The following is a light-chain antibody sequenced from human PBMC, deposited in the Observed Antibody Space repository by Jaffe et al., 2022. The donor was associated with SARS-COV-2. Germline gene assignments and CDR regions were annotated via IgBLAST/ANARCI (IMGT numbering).Light chain of an antibody. CDR1: QSIRNY. CDR2: AAS. J-gene: IGKJ1*01. CDR3: QQSYNTPWT. Sequence: DIQMTQSPSSLSASVGDRVTITCRASQSIRNYLVWYQQKPGKAPELLIYAASTLQSGVPSRFSGSGSGTTFSLTISSLQSEDFATYYCQQSYNTPWTFGQGTRVEVK. V-gene: IGKV1-39*01.